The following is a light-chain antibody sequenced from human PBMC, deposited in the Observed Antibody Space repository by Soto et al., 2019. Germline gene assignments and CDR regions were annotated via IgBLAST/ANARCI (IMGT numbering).Light chain of an antibody. CDR2: GTS. Sequence: EIVLTMSPGTLSLSPRERAALSCMASQSVSSKYLAWYQQKPGQAPRLLIYGTSSRATGISDRFRGSGSGTDFTLTISRLEPEDFEVYYCQQNDSAPAWTFGQGTRWIS. CDR1: QSVSSKY. CDR3: QQNDSAPAWT. J-gene: IGKJ1*01. V-gene: IGKV3-20*01.